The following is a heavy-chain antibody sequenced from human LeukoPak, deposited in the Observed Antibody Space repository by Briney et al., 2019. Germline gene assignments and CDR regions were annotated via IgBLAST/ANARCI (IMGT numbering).Heavy chain of an antibody. D-gene: IGHD2-15*01. CDR1: GFTFSSYW. Sequence: PGGSLRLSCAASGFTFSSYWMTWVRQAPGKGLEWVANIKQDGSEKYYVDSVKGRFTISRDNAKSSLYLQMNSLRAEDTAMYYCAKDPYRVVVATGNYLDPWGQGTLVTVSS. J-gene: IGHJ5*02. V-gene: IGHV3-7*01. CDR2: IKQDGSEK. CDR3: AKDPYRVVVATGNYLDP.